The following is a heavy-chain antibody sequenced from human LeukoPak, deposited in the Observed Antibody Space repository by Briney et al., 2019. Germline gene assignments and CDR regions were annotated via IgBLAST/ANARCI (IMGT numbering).Heavy chain of an antibody. J-gene: IGHJ5*02. CDR1: GGSISSSSYY. CDR3: ARQDILTGYYNWFDP. Sequence: PQTLSLTCTVSGGSISSSSYYWGWVRQPPGKGLEWIGSTYYSESTYYNPSLKSRVTISVDTSKNQFSLKLSSVTAADTAVYYCARQDILTGYYNWFDPWGQGTLVTVSS. CDR2: TYYSEST. V-gene: IGHV4-39*01. D-gene: IGHD3-9*01.